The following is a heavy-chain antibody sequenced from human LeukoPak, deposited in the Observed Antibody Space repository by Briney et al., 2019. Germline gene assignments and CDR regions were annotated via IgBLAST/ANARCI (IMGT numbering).Heavy chain of an antibody. CDR2: IYYSGCT. V-gene: IGHV4-59*01. CDR3: ARAPRPQGEYYDFWSGPNWFDP. J-gene: IGHJ5*02. CDR1: GGSISSYY. D-gene: IGHD3-3*01. Sequence: SETLSLTCTVSGGSISSYYWSWIRQPPGKGLEWIGYIYYSGCTNYNPSLKSRVTISVDTSKNQFSLKLSSVTAADTAVYYCARAPRPQGEYYDFWSGPNWFDPWGQGTLVTVSS.